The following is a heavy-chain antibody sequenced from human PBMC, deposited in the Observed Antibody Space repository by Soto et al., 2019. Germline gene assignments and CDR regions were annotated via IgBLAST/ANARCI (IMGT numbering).Heavy chain of an antibody. CDR2: ISYDGSNK. D-gene: IGHD3-22*01. J-gene: IGHJ4*02. CDR3: AKGADSSGYYNFDY. V-gene: IGHV3-30*18. Sequence: QVQLVESGGGLVQPGRSLRLSCAASGFTFSSYGMHWVRQAPGKGLEWVAVISYDGSNKYYADSVKGRFTISRDNSKNTLYLQMNSLRAEDTAVYYCAKGADSSGYYNFDYWGQGTLVTVSS. CDR1: GFTFSSYG.